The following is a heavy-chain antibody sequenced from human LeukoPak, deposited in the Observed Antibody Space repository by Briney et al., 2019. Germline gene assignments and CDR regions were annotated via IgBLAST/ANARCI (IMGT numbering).Heavy chain of an antibody. V-gene: IGHV4-39*07. CDR1: GGSISSSSYY. D-gene: IGHD3-3*01. J-gene: IGHJ4*02. Sequence: PSETLSLTCTVSGGSISSSSYYWGWIRQPPGKGLEWIGSIYYSGSTYYNPSLKSRVTISVDTSKNQFSLKLSSVTAADTAVYYCARVRTYYDFWSGYYNYFDYWGQGTLVTVSS. CDR2: IYYSGST. CDR3: ARVRTYYDFWSGYYNYFDY.